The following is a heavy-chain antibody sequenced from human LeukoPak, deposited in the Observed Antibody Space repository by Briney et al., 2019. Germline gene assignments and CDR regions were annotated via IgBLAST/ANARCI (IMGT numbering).Heavy chain of an antibody. CDR3: ATRLSSGWYEDGQYYFDY. D-gene: IGHD6-19*01. J-gene: IGHJ4*02. CDR2: FDPEDGET. V-gene: IGHV1-24*01. CDR1: GCTLTELS. Sequence: ASVKVTCKVSGCTLTELSMHWVRRAPGKGLEWMGGFDPEDGETIYAQKFQGRVTMTEDTSTDTAYMELSSLRSEDTAVYYCATRLSSGWYEDGQYYFDYWGQGTLVTVSS.